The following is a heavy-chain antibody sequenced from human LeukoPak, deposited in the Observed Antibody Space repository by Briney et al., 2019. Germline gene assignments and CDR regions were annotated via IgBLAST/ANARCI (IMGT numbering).Heavy chain of an antibody. CDR2: TRNKANSYTT. CDR1: GFTFSDHY. Sequence: PGGSLRLSCAASGFTFSDHYMDWVRQAPGKGLEWVGRTRNKANSYTTEYAASVKGRFTISRDDSKNSLYLQMNSLKTEDTAVYYCASHGSGSGYMDVWGKGTTVTVSS. J-gene: IGHJ6*03. CDR3: ASHGSGSGYMDV. V-gene: IGHV3-72*01. D-gene: IGHD3-10*01.